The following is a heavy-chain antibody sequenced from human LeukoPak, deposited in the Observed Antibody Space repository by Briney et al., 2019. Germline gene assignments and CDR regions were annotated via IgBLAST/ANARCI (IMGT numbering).Heavy chain of an antibody. D-gene: IGHD3-10*01. CDR2: IIPIFGTA. CDR3: ARPIRGVIY. Sequence: GASVKVSCKASGYSFTGYYIHWVRQAPGQGLEWMGGIIPIFGTANYAQKFQGRVTITTDESTSTAYMELSSLRSEDTAVYYCARPIRGVIYWGQGTLVTVSS. CDR1: GYSFTGYY. J-gene: IGHJ4*02. V-gene: IGHV1-69*05.